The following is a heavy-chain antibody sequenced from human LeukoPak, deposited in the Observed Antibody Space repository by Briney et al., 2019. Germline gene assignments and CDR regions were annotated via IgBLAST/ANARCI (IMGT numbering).Heavy chain of an antibody. CDR3: ARDGTNYYGSGNNFDY. CDR1: GFTFSSYS. Sequence: GGSLRLSCAASGFTFSSYSMNWVRQAPGKGLEGVSSISSSSYIYYADSVKGRFTISRDNAKNSLYLQMNSLRAEDTAVYYCARDGTNYYGSGNNFDYWGQGTLVTVSS. V-gene: IGHV3-21*04. D-gene: IGHD3-10*01. CDR2: ISSSSYI. J-gene: IGHJ4*02.